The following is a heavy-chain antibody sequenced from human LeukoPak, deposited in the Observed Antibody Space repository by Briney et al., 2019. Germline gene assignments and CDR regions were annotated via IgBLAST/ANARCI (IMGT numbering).Heavy chain of an antibody. CDR2: INPSGGST. Sequence: ASVKVSFKASGYTFTSYYMHWVRQAPGQGREWMGIINPSGGSTSYAQKFQGRVTMTRDMSTSTVYMELSSLRSEDTAMYYCARELNSSSGFDYWGQGTLVTVSS. CDR3: ARELNSSSGFDY. D-gene: IGHD6-13*01. J-gene: IGHJ4*02. CDR1: GYTFTSYY. V-gene: IGHV1-46*01.